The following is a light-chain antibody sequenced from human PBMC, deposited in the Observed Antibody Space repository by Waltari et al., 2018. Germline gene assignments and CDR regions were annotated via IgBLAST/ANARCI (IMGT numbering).Light chain of an antibody. J-gene: IGLJ2*01. CDR2: DDS. Sequence: SYVLTQPPSVSVAPGQTARTTCGGNNIGSKSVHWYQQNPVQAPVLVVYDDSDRPSGIPERFSGSNSGNTATLTISRVEAGDEADYYCQVWDSSSDHPYVVFGGGTKLTVL. V-gene: IGLV3-21*02. CDR1: NIGSKS. CDR3: QVWDSSSDHPYVV.